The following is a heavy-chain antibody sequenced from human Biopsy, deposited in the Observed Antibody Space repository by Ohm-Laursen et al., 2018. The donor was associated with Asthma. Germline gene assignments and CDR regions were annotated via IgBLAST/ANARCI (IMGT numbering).Heavy chain of an antibody. CDR3: ARGYSGTDRIVYYYSGMGV. CDR1: GDSLGSFINYA. D-gene: IGHD5-12*01. Sequence: SSVKVSCKASGDSLGSFINYAISWVRQAPRQGLEWMGGLIPVLGTADYAPMFEGRVTITADESTSTAYLELTSLRFEDTAVYYCARGYSGTDRIVYYYSGMGVWGQGTTVTVSS. J-gene: IGHJ6*02. V-gene: IGHV1-69*01. CDR2: LIPVLGTA.